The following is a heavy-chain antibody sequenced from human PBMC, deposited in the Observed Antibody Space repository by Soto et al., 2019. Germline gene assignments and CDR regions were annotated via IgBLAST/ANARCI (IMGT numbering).Heavy chain of an antibody. D-gene: IGHD1-26*01. CDR2: IYYSAST. J-gene: IGHJ4*02. V-gene: IGHV4-59*08. CDR3: ARHAGATTLDY. CDR1: GGSISSYY. Sequence: SETLSLTCTVSGGSISSYYWSWIRQPPGKGLEWIGYIYYSASTNYSPSLKSRVTISVDTSKNQFSLNLSSVTAADTAVYYCARHAGATTLDYWGQGTLVTVSS.